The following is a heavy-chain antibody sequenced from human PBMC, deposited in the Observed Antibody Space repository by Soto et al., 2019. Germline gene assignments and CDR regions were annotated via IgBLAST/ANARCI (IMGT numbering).Heavy chain of an antibody. CDR3: AGRGYDILTGYYNDY. D-gene: IGHD3-9*01. CDR2: INHSGTT. V-gene: IGHV4-34*01. Sequence: SETLSLTCAAYGGSFSGYSWSWVRQPPGKGLEWIGEINHSGTTYYNTSLESRVTISVDTSKDQFSLKLSSLTAADTAVYYCAGRGYDILTGYYNDYWGQGTLVTVSS. CDR1: GGSFSGYS. J-gene: IGHJ4*02.